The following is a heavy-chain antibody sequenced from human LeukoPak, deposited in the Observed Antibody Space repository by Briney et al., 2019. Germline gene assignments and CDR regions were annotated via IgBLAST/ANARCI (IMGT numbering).Heavy chain of an antibody. CDR2: ISAYNGNT. D-gene: IGHD3-9*01. CDR3: ARMLDDILTGYYWSEDYYGMDV. Sequence: GASVKVSCKASGYTFTSYGISWVRRAPGQGLEWMGWISAYNGNTNYAQKLQGRVTMTTDTSTSTAYMELRSLRSDDTAVYYCARMLDDILTGYYWSEDYYGMDVWGQGTTVTVSS. V-gene: IGHV1-18*01. J-gene: IGHJ6*02. CDR1: GYTFTSYG.